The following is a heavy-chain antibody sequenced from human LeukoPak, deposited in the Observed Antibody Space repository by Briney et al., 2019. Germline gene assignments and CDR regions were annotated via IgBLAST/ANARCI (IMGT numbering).Heavy chain of an antibody. Sequence: ASVKVSCKASGYTFTSYGISWLRQAPGQGLEWMGWITTYNGNTNYAQKLQGRVTMTTDTSTSTAYMELRSLRSDDTAVYYCARGLMIVVATYYFDYWGQGTLVTVSS. J-gene: IGHJ4*02. D-gene: IGHD3-22*01. V-gene: IGHV1-18*01. CDR3: ARGLMIVVATYYFDY. CDR2: ITTYNGNT. CDR1: GYTFTSYG.